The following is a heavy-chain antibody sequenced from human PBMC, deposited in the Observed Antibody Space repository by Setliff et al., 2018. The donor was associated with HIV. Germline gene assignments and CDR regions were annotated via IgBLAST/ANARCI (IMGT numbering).Heavy chain of an antibody. Sequence: PSETLSLTCAVYGGSLSDYYWSWIRQPPGKGLEWIGEINRSGSTNFNPSFKSRVTISVDTSKNQFSLKLNSVTAADTAVYYCARGKVDYNFWSGYLTWGQGTLVTVSS. CDR2: INRSGST. CDR3: ARGKVDYNFWSGYLT. V-gene: IGHV4-34*01. J-gene: IGHJ5*02. D-gene: IGHD3-3*01. CDR1: GGSLSDYY.